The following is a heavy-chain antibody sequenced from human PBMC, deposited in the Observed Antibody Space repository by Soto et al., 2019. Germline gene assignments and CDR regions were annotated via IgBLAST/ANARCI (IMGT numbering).Heavy chain of an antibody. Sequence: PGEALKISCKGSGYSFTSYWIVWVRQMPGKGLEWMGIIYPGDSETRYSPSLQGQVTMSADKSTSTAYLQWSSLKASDTAMYYCARASFYNWFDPWGQGTLVTVSS. V-gene: IGHV5-51*01. CDR2: IYPGDSET. CDR3: ARASFYNWFDP. CDR1: GYSFTSYW. J-gene: IGHJ5*02.